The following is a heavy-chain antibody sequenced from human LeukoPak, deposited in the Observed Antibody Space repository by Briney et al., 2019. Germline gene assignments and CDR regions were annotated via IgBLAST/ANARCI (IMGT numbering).Heavy chain of an antibody. J-gene: IGHJ3*02. Sequence: SETLSLTCHVSGVSISSYYWTWIRQPAAKGLEWIGGINSRGSINYNPSLKSRVTMSIDTSKNQISLKLTSVIAADTAVYYCARALGRESFDIWGQGTMV. CDR2: INSRGSI. V-gene: IGHV4-4*07. CDR3: ARALGRESFDI. CDR1: GVSISSYY. D-gene: IGHD3-10*01.